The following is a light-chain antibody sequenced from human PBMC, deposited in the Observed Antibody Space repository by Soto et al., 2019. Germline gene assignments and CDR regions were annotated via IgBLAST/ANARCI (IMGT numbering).Light chain of an antibody. CDR1: QNIDHH. V-gene: IGKV1-39*01. CDR2: ATS. CDR3: QQSSSSVSWT. Sequence: DIQLTQSPSFVSASVGDRVTITCRASQNIDHHLNWFQHKPGTTPKLLIYATSNLYSGVPSRFSGSGSGTHFTLTISSLQPEDFATFYCQQSSSSVSWTFGQGTTVEVK. J-gene: IGKJ1*01.